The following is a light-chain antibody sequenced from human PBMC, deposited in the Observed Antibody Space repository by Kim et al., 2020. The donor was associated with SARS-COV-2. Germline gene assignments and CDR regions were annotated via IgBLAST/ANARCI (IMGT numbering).Light chain of an antibody. CDR3: SSYTSSSTFEV. V-gene: IGLV2-14*04. CDR2: DVS. J-gene: IGLJ3*02. Sequence: QSITIPCTGTSSDVGGYNYVSWYQQHPGKAPKLMIYDVSKRPSGVSNRFSGSKSGNTASLTISGLQAEDEADYYCSSYTSSSTFEVFGGGTQLTVL. CDR1: SSDVGGYNY.